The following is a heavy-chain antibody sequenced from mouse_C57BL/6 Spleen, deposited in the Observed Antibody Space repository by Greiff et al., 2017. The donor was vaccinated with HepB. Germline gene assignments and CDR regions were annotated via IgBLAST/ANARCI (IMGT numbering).Heavy chain of an antibody. CDR2: IDPANGNT. CDR3: ARGYYGSSHYFDY. CDR1: GFNIKNTY. V-gene: IGHV14-3*01. D-gene: IGHD1-1*01. J-gene: IGHJ2*01. Sequence: EVKLQESVAELVRPGASVKLSCTASGFNIKNTYMHWVKQRPEQGLEWIGRIDPANGNTKYAPKFQGKATITADTSSNTAYLQLSSLTSEDTAIYYCARGYYGSSHYFDYWGQGTTLTVSS.